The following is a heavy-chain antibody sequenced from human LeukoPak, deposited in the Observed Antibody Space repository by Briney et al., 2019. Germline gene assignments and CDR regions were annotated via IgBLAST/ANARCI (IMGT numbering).Heavy chain of an antibody. CDR1: GGSLSSYY. J-gene: IGHJ4*02. CDR2: IYSSGST. D-gene: IGHD2-21*01. CDR3: ARVYLGGGAQSDY. V-gene: IGHV4-59*01. Sequence: RPSQTLSLTCTVSGGSLSSYYWSWIRQPPGKRLEWIGSIYSSGSTNYNPSLKSRVTMSIDTSKNQFSLRLNSVTAADTAVYYCARVYLGGGAQSDYWGQGALVTVSS.